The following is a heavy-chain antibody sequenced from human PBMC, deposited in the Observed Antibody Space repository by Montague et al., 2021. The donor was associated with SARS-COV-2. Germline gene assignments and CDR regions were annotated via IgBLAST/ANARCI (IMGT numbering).Heavy chain of an antibody. V-gene: IGHV4-59*01. CDR2: IYYSGST. CDR1: GGSISSYY. D-gene: IGHD4-17*01. CDR3: AREPDYGDYFDY. J-gene: IGHJ4*02. Sequence: SETLSLTCTVSGGSISSYYWSWIRQPPGEGLEWIGYIYYSGSTXXXPSXRSRVTISVDTSKNQFSLKLSSVTAADTAVYYCAREPDYGDYFDYWGQGTLVTVSS.